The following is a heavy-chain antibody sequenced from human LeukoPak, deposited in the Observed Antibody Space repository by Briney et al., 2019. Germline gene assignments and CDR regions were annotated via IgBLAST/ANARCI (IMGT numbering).Heavy chain of an antibody. J-gene: IGHJ4*02. CDR3: TTDHCSDTSTDCSLTFYFDY. V-gene: IGHV3-9*01. D-gene: IGHD2-2*01. CDR2: ITWNSGTI. CDR1: GFTFDDYA. Sequence: GGSLRLSCAASGFTFDDYAMHWVRQGPGKGLEWVSGITWNSGTIGYADSVKGRFTISRDNAKNSLYLQMNSLKTEDTAVYYCTTDHCSDTSTDCSLTFYFDYWGQGILVTVSS.